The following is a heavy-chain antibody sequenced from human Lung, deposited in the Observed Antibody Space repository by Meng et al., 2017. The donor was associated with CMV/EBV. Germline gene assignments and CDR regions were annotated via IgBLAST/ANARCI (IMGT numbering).Heavy chain of an antibody. D-gene: IGHD7-27*01. CDR2: IRSKSYGGTT. V-gene: IGHV3-49*04. J-gene: IGHJ4*02. CDR3: TRTWLTGDTYYFDY. Sequence: SLKISXAASGFAFADYAMSWVRQAPGKGLEWVSFIRSKSYGGTTLYAASVKGRFTISRDDSKGVAYLQMNSLRTEDTAIYYCTRTWLTGDTYYFDYWGQGTLVTVSS. CDR1: GFAFADYA.